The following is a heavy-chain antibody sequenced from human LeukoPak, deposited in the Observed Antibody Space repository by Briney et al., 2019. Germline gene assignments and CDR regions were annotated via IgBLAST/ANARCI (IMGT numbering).Heavy chain of an antibody. CDR2: ISGSGGST. J-gene: IGHJ4*02. D-gene: IGHD6-19*01. CDR1: GFTFSSYA. V-gene: IGHV3-23*01. CDR3: ARAGGGSSGWSYFDY. Sequence: GGSLRLSCAASGFTFSSYAMSWVRQAPGKGLEWVSVISGSGGSTYYADSVKGRFTISRDNSKNTLYLQMNSLRAEDTAVYYCARAGGGSSGWSYFDYWGQGTLVTVSS.